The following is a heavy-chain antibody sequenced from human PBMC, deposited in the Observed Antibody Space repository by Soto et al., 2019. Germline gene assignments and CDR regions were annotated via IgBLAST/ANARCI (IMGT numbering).Heavy chain of an antibody. V-gene: IGHV1-69*12. J-gene: IGHJ6*01. D-gene: IGHD2-21*01. Sequence: QVQLVQSGAEVKKPGSSVKVSCKASGGTFSSYAISWVRQAPGQGLEWMGGIIPIFGTANYAQKFQGRVTITADESASTAFMELSSLGSEETAVYYCAGGGAEIVRTIYYYGMGVWGKGTTVSVS. CDR3: AGGGAEIVRTIYYYGMGV. CDR1: GGTFSSYA. CDR2: IIPIFGTA.